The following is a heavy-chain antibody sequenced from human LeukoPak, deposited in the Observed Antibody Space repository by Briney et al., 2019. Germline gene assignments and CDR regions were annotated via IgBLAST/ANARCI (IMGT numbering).Heavy chain of an antibody. J-gene: IGHJ5*02. CDR1: GGSFSGYY. Sequence: NPSETLSLTCAVYGGSFSGYYWSWIRQPPVKGLEWIGEINHSGSTNYNPSLKSRVTISVDTSKNQFSLKLSSVTAADTAVYYCARALPMVRGVRNWFDPWGQGTLVTVSS. CDR2: INHSGST. V-gene: IGHV4-34*01. CDR3: ARALPMVRGVRNWFDP. D-gene: IGHD3-10*01.